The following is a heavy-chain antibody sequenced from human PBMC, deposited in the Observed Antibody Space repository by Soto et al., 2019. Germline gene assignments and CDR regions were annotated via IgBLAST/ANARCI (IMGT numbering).Heavy chain of an antibody. J-gene: IGHJ6*02. V-gene: IGHV4-59*01. CDR2: IYYSGST. CDR1: GGSISSYY. CDR3: ARSAPNYDILTGNHDYYYYSGMDV. Sequence: SETLSLTCTVSGGSISSYYWSWIRQPPGKGLEWIGYIYYSGSTNYNPSLKSRVTISVDTSKNQFSLKLSSVTAADTAVYYCARSAPNYDILTGNHDYYYYSGMDVWGQGTTVTVSS. D-gene: IGHD3-9*01.